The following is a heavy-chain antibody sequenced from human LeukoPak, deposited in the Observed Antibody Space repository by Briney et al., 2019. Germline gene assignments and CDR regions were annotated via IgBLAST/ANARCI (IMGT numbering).Heavy chain of an antibody. Sequence: SETLSLTCTVSGGSISSYYWSWIRQPPGKGLEWIGYIYYSGSTNYNPSLKSRVTISVDTSKNQFSLKLSSVTAADTAVYYCAKSSGWYGTYFDYWGQGTLVTVSS. CDR2: IYYSGST. V-gene: IGHV4-59*01. CDR1: GGSISSYY. J-gene: IGHJ4*02. CDR3: AKSSGWYGTYFDY. D-gene: IGHD6-19*01.